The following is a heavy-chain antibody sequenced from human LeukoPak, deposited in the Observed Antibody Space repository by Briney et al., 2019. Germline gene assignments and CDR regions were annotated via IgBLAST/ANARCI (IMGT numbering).Heavy chain of an antibody. V-gene: IGHV3-23*01. J-gene: IGHJ4*02. D-gene: IGHD3-9*01. CDR3: AKDLTRYFDWLTQPPCLDY. Sequence: GGSLTLSCAASGFTFSSYDMSWVRQAPGKGLEWLSAISGSGGSTYYADSVKGRFTISRDNSKNTLYLQMNSLRAEDTAVYYRAKDLTRYFDWLTQPPCLDYWGQGTLVTVSS. CDR1: GFTFSSYD. CDR2: ISGSGGST.